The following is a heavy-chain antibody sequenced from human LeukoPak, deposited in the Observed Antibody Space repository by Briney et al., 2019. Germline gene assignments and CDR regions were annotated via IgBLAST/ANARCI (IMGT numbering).Heavy chain of an antibody. CDR3: WGSYRYSDY. CDR1: GFIFSSYA. V-gene: IGHV3-23*01. CDR2: ISGSGGST. J-gene: IGHJ4*02. D-gene: IGHD3-16*02. Sequence: GGSLRLSCAASGFIFSSYAMSWVRQAPGKGLEWVSAISGSGGSTYYADSVKGRFTISRDNSKNTLYLQMNSLRAEDTAVYFVWGSYRYSDYWGQGTLVTVSS.